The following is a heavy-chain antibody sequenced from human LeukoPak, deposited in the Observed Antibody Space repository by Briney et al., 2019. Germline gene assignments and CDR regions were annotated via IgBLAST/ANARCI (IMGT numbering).Heavy chain of an antibody. CDR2: ISSSSSYI. CDR1: GFTFSSYS. V-gene: IGHV3-21*01. CDR3: ARGEVEWELPPYYFDY. J-gene: IGHJ4*02. Sequence: PGGSLRLSCAASGFTFSSYSMNWVRQAPGKGLEWVSSISSSSSYIYYADSVKGRFTISRDNAKNSLYLQMNSLRAEDTAVYYCARGEVEWELPPYYFDYWGQGTLVTVSS. D-gene: IGHD1-26*01.